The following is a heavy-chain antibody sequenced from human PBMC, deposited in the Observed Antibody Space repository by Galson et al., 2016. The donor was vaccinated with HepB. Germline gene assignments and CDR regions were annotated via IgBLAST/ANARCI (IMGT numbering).Heavy chain of an antibody. J-gene: IGHJ4*02. V-gene: IGHV3-23*01. CDR1: GFVFSNFG. Sequence: SLRLSCAASGFVFSNFGLSWVRQAPGKGLEWVASISTRRTTYYSDSVQGRVTISRDNSNNTLYLQMNGLRAEDTAVYYCAKERLVRRIFDHWGQGTLLTVCS. D-gene: IGHD1-1*01. CDR2: ISTRRTT. CDR3: AKERLVRRIFDH.